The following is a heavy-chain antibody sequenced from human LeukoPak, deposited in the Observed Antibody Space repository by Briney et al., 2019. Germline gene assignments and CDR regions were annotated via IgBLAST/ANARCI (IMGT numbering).Heavy chain of an antibody. Sequence: PGGSLRLSCAASGFAFSSYSMNWVRQAPGKGLEWVSSISSSSSYIYYADSVKGRFTISRDNAKNSLYLQMNSLRAEDTAVYYCARGDYSGSPLADYWGQGTLVTVSS. D-gene: IGHD3-10*01. J-gene: IGHJ4*02. CDR1: GFAFSSYS. CDR3: ARGDYSGSPLADY. CDR2: ISSSSSYI. V-gene: IGHV3-21*01.